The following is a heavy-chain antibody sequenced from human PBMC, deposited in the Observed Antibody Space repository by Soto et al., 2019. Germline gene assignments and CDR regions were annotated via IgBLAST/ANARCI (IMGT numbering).Heavy chain of an antibody. J-gene: IGHJ5*02. CDR1: GGTFSSYT. D-gene: IGHD3-22*01. CDR3: ARDLAYYDSRGHSGWFDP. V-gene: IGHV1-69*08. Sequence: QVQLVQSGAEVKKPGSSVKVSCKASGGTFSSYTISWVRQAPGQGLEWMGRIIPILGIANYAQKFQGRVTITADKSTSTAYMELSSLRSEDTAVYYCARDLAYYDSRGHSGWFDPWGQGTLVTVSS. CDR2: IIPILGIA.